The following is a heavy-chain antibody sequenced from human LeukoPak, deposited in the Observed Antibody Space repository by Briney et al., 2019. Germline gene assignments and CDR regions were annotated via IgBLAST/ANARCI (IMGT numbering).Heavy chain of an antibody. CDR3: ATATPVTTFAFDI. V-gene: IGHV1-24*01. J-gene: IGHJ3*02. Sequence: GASVKVSCKVSGYTLTEFSMHWVRQAPGKGLEWMGGFDPEDGETIYAQKFQGRVTMTEDTSTDTAYMELSSLRSEDTAVYYCATATPVTTFAFDIWGQGTMVTVSS. CDR2: FDPEDGET. D-gene: IGHD4-17*01. CDR1: GYTLTEFS.